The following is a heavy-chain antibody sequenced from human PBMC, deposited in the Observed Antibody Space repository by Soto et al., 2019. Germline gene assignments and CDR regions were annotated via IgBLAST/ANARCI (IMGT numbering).Heavy chain of an antibody. CDR1: GIPVSSNY. J-gene: IGHJ6*02. D-gene: IGHD3-10*01. V-gene: IGHV3-53*04. Sequence: EVQLVESGGGLVQPGGSLRPSCLASGIPVSSNYMTWVRQAPGKGLEWVSVLHGGGDTYYANPVKGRFTISRHDSTNTLFLQMNSLTAEDTAVYYCARDGPYYYASRMDVWGQGTTVTVSS. CDR2: LHGGGDT. CDR3: ARDGPYYYASRMDV.